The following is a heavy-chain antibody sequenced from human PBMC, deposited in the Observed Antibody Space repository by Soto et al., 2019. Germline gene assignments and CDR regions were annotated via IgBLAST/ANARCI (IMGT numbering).Heavy chain of an antibody. CDR3: ARGTGWFDP. CDR2: IYHSGST. V-gene: IGHV4-30-2*01. CDR1: GGSISSGGYS. Sequence: SETLSLTCAVSGGSISSGGYSWIWIRQPPGKGLEWIGYIYHSGSTYYNPSLKSRVTISVDRSKNQFSLKLSSVTAADTAVYYCARGTGWFDPWGQGTLVTVSS. J-gene: IGHJ5*02.